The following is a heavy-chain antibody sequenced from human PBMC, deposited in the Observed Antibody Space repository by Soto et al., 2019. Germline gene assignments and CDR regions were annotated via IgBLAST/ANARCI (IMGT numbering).Heavy chain of an antibody. CDR1: GYTFTGYY. CDR2: INPNSGGT. Sequence: GASVKVSCKASGYTFTGYYMHWVRQAPGQGLEWMGWINPNSGGTNYAQKFQGRVTMTRDTSISTAYMELSRLRSDDTAVYYCARKRNYDFWSGYYSPPRGALDYWGQRTLVPV. V-gene: IGHV1-2*02. CDR3: ARKRNYDFWSGYYSPPRGALDY. D-gene: IGHD3-3*01. J-gene: IGHJ4*02.